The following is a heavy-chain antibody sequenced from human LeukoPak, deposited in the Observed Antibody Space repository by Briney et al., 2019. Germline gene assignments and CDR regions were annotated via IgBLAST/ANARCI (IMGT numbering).Heavy chain of an antibody. J-gene: IGHJ3*02. CDR3: ARDALWFGELSGAFGI. CDR1: GLTFSSHQ. V-gene: IGHV3-7*03. CDR2: IKQDGSEK. Sequence: PGGSLRLSCAASGLTFSSHQMSWVRQAPGKGLEWVANIKQDGSEKYYVDSVKGRFTISRDNAKNSLYLQMNSLRAEDTAVYYCARDALWFGELSGAFGIWGQGTMVTVSS. D-gene: IGHD3-10*01.